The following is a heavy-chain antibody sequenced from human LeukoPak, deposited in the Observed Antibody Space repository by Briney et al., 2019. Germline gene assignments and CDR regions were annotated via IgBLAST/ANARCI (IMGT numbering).Heavy chain of an antibody. CDR2: ISAYNGNT. J-gene: IGHJ4*02. D-gene: IGHD2-2*01. V-gene: IGHV1-18*01. CDR1: GYTFTSYG. Sequence: ASVRVSCKASGYTFTSYGISWVRQAPGQGLEWMGWISAYNGNTNYAQKLQGRVTMTTDTSTSTAYMELRSLRSDDTAVYYCARGTAAVALSYFDYWGQGTLVTVSS. CDR3: ARGTAAVALSYFDY.